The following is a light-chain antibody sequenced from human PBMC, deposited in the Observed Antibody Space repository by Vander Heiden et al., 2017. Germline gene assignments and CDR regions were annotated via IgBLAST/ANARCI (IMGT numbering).Light chain of an antibody. CDR2: AAS. CDR3: QQDDSYPRT. V-gene: IGKV1-8*01. Sequence: AIRMTQSPSSFSASTGDRVTITCRASQDISSYLAWYQQKPGKAPKLLIYAASTLQSGVPSRFSGSGSGTDFTLTISCLQSEDFASYYCQQDDSYPRTFGQGTKVXIK. CDR1: QDISSY. J-gene: IGKJ1*01.